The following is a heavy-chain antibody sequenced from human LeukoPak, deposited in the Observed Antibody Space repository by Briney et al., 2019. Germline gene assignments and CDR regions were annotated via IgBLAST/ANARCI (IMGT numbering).Heavy chain of an antibody. D-gene: IGHD3-22*01. CDR3: ARAHTTYYYDSSGYYFDY. Sequence: GGSLRLSCAASGFIFSNYAMYWVRQAPGKGLEWVALIWYDGSNKSCGDSVKGRFTISRDNSKNTLYLQMTSLRAEDTAVYYCARAHTTYYYDSSGYYFDYWGQGTLVTVSS. CDR2: IWYDGSNK. J-gene: IGHJ4*02. V-gene: IGHV3-33*01. CDR1: GFIFSNYA.